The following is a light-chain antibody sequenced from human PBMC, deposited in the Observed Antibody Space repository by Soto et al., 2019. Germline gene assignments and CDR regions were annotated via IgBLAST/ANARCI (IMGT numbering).Light chain of an antibody. CDR3: QKRSN. CDR2: DAS. J-gene: IGKJ4*01. Sequence: EIVLTQSPATLSLSPGKRATLSCRASQSVSSSLAWYQQKPGQGPRLLIYDASDRATGIPARFSGSGSGTDFTLTISSLEPEDFTVYYCQKRSNFGVGTKVEIK. CDR1: QSVSSS. V-gene: IGKV3-11*01.